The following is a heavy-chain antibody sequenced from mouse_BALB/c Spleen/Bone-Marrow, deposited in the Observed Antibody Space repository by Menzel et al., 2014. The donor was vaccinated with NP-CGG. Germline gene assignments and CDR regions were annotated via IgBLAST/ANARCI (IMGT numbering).Heavy chain of an antibody. CDR3: ARQEDNYGCALAY. Sequence: QVQLQQSGAEPVRPGASVKLSCKASGYSFTSYWIHWVKQRPGHGLEWIGMIHPSDTDTRLNQRFKGKATLTVDTSSSTAYMQLNSPTSEESAVYSCARQEDNYGCALAYWGQGTLVTVSA. CDR2: IHPSDTDT. J-gene: IGHJ3*01. D-gene: IGHD1-1*01. V-gene: IGHV1-59*01. CDR1: GYSFTSYW.